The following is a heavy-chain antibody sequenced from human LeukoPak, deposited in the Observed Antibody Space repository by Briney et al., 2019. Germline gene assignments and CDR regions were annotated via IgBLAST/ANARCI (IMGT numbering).Heavy chain of an antibody. Sequence: ASVKVSCKASGYTFTAYYVHWVRQAPGQGLEWMGWINPNIGGTNYAQKFQGRVTMTRDTSIGTAYMELSRLRSDDTAVYYCARIREWASTVGAFDYWGQGALVTVPS. J-gene: IGHJ4*01. CDR2: INPNIGGT. CDR3: ARIREWASTVGAFDY. D-gene: IGHD4-23*01. CDR1: GYTFTAYY. V-gene: IGHV1-2*02.